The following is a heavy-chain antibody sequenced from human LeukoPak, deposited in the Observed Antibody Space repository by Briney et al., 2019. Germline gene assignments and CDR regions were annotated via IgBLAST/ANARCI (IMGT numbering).Heavy chain of an antibody. D-gene: IGHD6-19*01. J-gene: IGHJ3*02. Sequence: ASVKVSCTASGYTFTGYYMHWVRQAPGQGLEWMGWINSNSGGTNYAQKFQGRVTMTRDTSISTAYMELSRLRSDDTAVYYCAKQWLDAFDIWGQGTMVTVSS. CDR3: AKQWLDAFDI. V-gene: IGHV1-2*02. CDR2: INSNSGGT. CDR1: GYTFTGYY.